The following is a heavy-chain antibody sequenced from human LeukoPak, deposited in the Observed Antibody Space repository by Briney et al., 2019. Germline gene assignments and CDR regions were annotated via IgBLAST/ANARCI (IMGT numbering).Heavy chain of an antibody. Sequence: AGGSLRLSCAASGFIFRNYVMSWVRQAPGKGREWVSALSASGGNTYYTDSVKGRFTISRDNSKNTLYLQLSSVRVEDTALYYCAKTSDAGFDPWGQGTLVTVSS. CDR3: AKTSDAGFDP. J-gene: IGHJ5*02. CDR2: LSASGGNT. CDR1: GFIFRNYV. V-gene: IGHV3-23*01.